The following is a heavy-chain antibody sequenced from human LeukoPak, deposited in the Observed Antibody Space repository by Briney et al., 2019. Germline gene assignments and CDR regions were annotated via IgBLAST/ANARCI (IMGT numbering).Heavy chain of an antibody. Sequence: AGGSLRLSCAASGFTFSSYWMSWVRQAPGKGLEWVANIKQDGSEKYYVDSVKGRFTISRDNAKNSLYLQMNSLRAEDTAVYYCARSQLTNCCLIDYWGQGTLVTVSS. CDR2: IKQDGSEK. J-gene: IGHJ4*02. CDR3: ARSQLTNCCLIDY. V-gene: IGHV3-7*01. D-gene: IGHD2-2*01. CDR1: GFTFSSYW.